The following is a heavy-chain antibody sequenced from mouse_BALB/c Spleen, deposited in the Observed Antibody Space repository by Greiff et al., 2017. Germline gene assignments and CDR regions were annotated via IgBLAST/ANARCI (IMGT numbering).Heavy chain of an antibody. J-gene: IGHJ4*01. V-gene: IGHV14-4*02. D-gene: IGHD1-2*01. CDR3: NGLFCAMDY. Sequence: EVQLQQSGAELVRPGASVKLSCTASGFNIKDYYMHWVKQRPEQGLEWIGWIDPENGDTEYAPKFQGKATMTADTSSNTAYLQLSSLTSEDTAVYYCNGLFCAMDYWGQGTSVTVSS. CDR1: GFNIKDYY. CDR2: IDPENGDT.